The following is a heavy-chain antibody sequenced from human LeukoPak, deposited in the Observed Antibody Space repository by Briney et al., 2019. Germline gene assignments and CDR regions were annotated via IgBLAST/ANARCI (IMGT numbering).Heavy chain of an antibody. CDR3: ARVRGSPADFDY. CDR2: ISSSGSTI. D-gene: IGHD3-10*01. J-gene: IGHJ4*02. V-gene: IGHV3-11*01. CDR1: GFTFSDYY. Sequence: GGSLRLSCAASGFTFSDYYMSCIRQPPGKWLEWVSYISSSGSTIYYADSVKGRFTISRDNAKNSLYLRMNSLRAEDTAVYYCARVRGSPADFDYWGQGTLVTVSS.